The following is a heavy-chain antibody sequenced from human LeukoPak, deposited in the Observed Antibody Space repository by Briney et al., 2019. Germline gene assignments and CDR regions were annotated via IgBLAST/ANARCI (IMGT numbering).Heavy chain of an antibody. CDR3: ARRSNSFAFDI. J-gene: IGHJ3*02. Sequence: GGSLRLSCAASGFTFSSYSMNWVRQAPGKGLEWVSSISSSSSYIYYADSVKGRFTISRDNAKNSLYLQMNSLRAEDTALYYCARRSNSFAFDIWGQGTMVTVSS. CDR2: ISSSSSYI. D-gene: IGHD6-13*01. V-gene: IGHV3-21*04. CDR1: GFTFSSYS.